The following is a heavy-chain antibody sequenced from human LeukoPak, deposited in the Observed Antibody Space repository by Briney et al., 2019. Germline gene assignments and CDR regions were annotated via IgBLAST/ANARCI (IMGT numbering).Heavy chain of an antibody. V-gene: IGHV3-64*01. Sequence: GGSLRLSCAASGFTFSSYAMHWARQAPGKGLEYVSAISSNGGSTYYANSVKGRFTISRDNSKNTLYLQMGSLRAEDMAVYYCARDAMVRGVIVAVSPNWYFDLWGRGTLVTVSS. CDR2: ISSNGGST. J-gene: IGHJ2*01. D-gene: IGHD3-10*01. CDR3: ARDAMVRGVIVAVSPNWYFDL. CDR1: GFTFSSYA.